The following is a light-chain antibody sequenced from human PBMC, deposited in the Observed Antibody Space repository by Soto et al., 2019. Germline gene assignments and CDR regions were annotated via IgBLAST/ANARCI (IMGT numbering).Light chain of an antibody. CDR2: WAS. V-gene: IGKV4-1*01. Sequence: DIVMTQSPDSLAVSLGERATINCKSSQSVLYSSSNKNFLAWYQQKPGQPPKLLIYWASTRESGVPDRFSGSGSGTDFTLTISSLQAEDVAVYYCQQYNNWPPLTFGGGTKVEIK. CDR3: QQYNNWPPLT. CDR1: QSVLYSSSNKNF. J-gene: IGKJ4*01.